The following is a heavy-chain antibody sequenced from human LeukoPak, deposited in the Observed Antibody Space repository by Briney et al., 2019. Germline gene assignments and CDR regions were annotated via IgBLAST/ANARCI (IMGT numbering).Heavy chain of an antibody. V-gene: IGHV4-38-2*02. CDR2: IYHSGST. CDR1: GYSISSGYY. D-gene: IGHD3-16*01. Sequence: SETLSLTCTVSGYSISSGYYWGWIRQPPGKGLEWIGSIYHSGSTYYNPSLKSRVTISVDTSKNQFSLKLSSVTAADTAVYYCARGGDYVWGSRDYYYYMDVWGKGTTVTVSS. J-gene: IGHJ6*03. CDR3: ARGGDYVWGSRDYYYYMDV.